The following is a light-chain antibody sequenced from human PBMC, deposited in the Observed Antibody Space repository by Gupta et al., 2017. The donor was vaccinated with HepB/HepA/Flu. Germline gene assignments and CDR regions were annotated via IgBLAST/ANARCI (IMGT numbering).Light chain of an antibody. V-gene: IGLV1-51*01. J-gene: IGLJ2*01. CDR3: ASWDTSLNGGV. CDR1: SSDIGNNF. Sequence: QSILTQPRSVSAAPAQSVTISCSGGSSDIGNNFVSWYQQFPGTAPKLIIYQNNKRPSGIPDRFSGSKSGTSATLAISGLQTGDEADYYCASWDTSLNGGVFGGGTKVTVL. CDR2: QNN.